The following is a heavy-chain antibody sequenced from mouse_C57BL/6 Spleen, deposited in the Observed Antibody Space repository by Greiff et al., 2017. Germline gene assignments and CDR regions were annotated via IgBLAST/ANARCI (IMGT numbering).Heavy chain of an antibody. CDR3: ARYYGYYFDY. V-gene: IGHV1-76*01. D-gene: IGHD2-3*01. CDR1: GYTFTDYY. CDR2: IYPGSGNT. Sequence: QVQLKQSGAELVRPGASVKLSCKASGYTFTDYYINWVKQRPGQGIEWIARIYPGSGNTYYNEKFKGKATLTAEKSSSTAYMQLRSLTSEDSAVYFCARYYGYYFDYWGQGTTLTVSS. J-gene: IGHJ2*01.